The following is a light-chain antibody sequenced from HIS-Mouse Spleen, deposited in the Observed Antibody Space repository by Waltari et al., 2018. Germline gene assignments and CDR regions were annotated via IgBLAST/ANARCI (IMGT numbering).Light chain of an antibody. Sequence: QSVLTQPPSASGTPGQRVTISCSGSSSNIGSNTVNWYQQLPGTAPKLLIYSNNQRPAVAPDRFSGSKSGTSASLAISGLQSEDEADYYCAAWDDSLNAWVFGGGTKLTVL. J-gene: IGLJ3*02. V-gene: IGLV1-44*01. CDR3: AAWDDSLNAWV. CDR2: SNN. CDR1: SSNIGSNT.